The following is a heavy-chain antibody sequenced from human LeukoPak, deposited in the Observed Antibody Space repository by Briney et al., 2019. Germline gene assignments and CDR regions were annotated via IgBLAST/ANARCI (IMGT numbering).Heavy chain of an antibody. CDR2: INPNSGGT. J-gene: IGHJ4*02. D-gene: IGHD3-3*01. CDR3: ARGRIHYDPYPLFDY. CDR1: GYTFTGYY. V-gene: IGHV1-2*02. Sequence: GASVKVSCKASGYTFTGYYMHWVRQAPGQGLEWMGWINPNSGGTNYAQKLQGRVTMIRETSISTAYMELSRLRSDDTAVYYCARGRIHYDPYPLFDYWGQGTLVTVSS.